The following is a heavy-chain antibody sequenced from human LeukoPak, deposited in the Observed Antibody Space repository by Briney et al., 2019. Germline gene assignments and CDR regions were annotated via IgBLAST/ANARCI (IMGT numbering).Heavy chain of an antibody. V-gene: IGHV1-46*01. J-gene: IGHJ4*02. CDR3: ARDQFQKSRFAPRASGTGGGF. CDR2: INPSSGST. D-gene: IGHD3-10*01. CDR1: GYTFTDYY. Sequence: ASVKVSCKASGYTFTDYYIHWVRQAPGQGLEWMGLINPSSGSTNYAQKFQGRVTMTRDTSTSRVYMELSSLKSEDTAVYYCARDQFQKSRFAPRASGTGGGFWGQGTLVTVSS.